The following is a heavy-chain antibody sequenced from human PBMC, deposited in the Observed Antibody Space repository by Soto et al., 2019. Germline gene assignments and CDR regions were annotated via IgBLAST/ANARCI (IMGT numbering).Heavy chain of an antibody. CDR2: IYYSGST. CDR3: ARAQGSGFLVS. Sequence: SSETLSLTCTVSGGSISSSSYYWGWIRQPPGKGLEWIGYIYYSGSTYYNPSLKSRVTISVDTSKNQFSLKLSSVTAADTAVYYCARAQGSGFLVSWGQGTLVTVSS. D-gene: IGHD3-10*01. V-gene: IGHV4-30-4*08. CDR1: GGSISSSSYY. J-gene: IGHJ4*02.